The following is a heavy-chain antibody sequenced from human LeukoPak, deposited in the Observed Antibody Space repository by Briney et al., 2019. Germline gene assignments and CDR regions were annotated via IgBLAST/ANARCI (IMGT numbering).Heavy chain of an antibody. CDR1: GFTVSSNY. CDR3: ASWPGGWYGEDS. J-gene: IGHJ4*02. CDR2: IYGGGST. Sequence: GGSLRLSCEASGFTVSSNYMSWVRQAPGKGLEWVSVIYGGGSTYYADSVKGRFTISRDTSKNTLYLQMNSLRAEDTAVYYCASWPGGWYGEDSWGQGTLVTVSS. D-gene: IGHD6-19*01. V-gene: IGHV3-53*01.